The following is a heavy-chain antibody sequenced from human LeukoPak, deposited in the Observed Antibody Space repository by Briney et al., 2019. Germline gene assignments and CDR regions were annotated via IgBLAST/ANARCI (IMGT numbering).Heavy chain of an antibody. CDR1: GFTFRTYA. J-gene: IGHJ4*02. CDR2: MWYDGSNK. CDR3: ARERYCSGGSCYRYYFDY. Sequence: GRPLRLSCGASGFTFRTYAMHWVRQAPGKGLEWVAVMWYDGSNKYYADSVKGRFTISRDNSNNTLYLQMNSLRTEDAAVYYCARERYCSGGSCYRYYFDYWGQGTLVTVYS. D-gene: IGHD2-15*01. V-gene: IGHV3-33*08.